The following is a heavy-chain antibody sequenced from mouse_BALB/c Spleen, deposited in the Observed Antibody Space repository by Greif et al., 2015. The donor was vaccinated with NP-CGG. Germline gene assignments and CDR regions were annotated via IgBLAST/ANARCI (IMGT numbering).Heavy chain of an antibody. J-gene: IGHJ3*01. CDR1: GYSITSDYA. CDR2: ISYSGST. V-gene: IGHV3-2*02. D-gene: IGHD2-4*01. CDR3: ARDDYGFAY. Sequence: EVKLMESGPGLVKHSQSLSLTCTVTGYSITSDYAWNWIRQFPGNKLEWMGYISYSGSTSYNPSLKSRISITRDTSKNQFFLQLNSVTTEDTATYYCARDDYGFAYWGQGTLVTVSA.